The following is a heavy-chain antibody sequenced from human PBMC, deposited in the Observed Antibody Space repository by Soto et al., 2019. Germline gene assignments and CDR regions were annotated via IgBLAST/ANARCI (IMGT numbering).Heavy chain of an antibody. CDR1: GGSISSGGYY. V-gene: IGHV4-31*03. J-gene: IGHJ4*02. Sequence: QVQLQESGPGLVEPSQTLSLTCTVSGGSISSGGYYWSGIRQHPGKGLEWIGSIYYSGSTYYNPSLKSRGTLSIDTSKNQFSLKLSSVTAADPAVYYCARAEDNWSPTDWGQGTLVTVSS. CDR3: ARAEDNWSPTD. CDR2: IYYSGST. D-gene: IGHD1-20*01.